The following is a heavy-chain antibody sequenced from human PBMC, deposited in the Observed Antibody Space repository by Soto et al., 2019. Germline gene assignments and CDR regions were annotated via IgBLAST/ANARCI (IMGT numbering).Heavy chain of an antibody. CDR2: ISYDGSNK. V-gene: IGHV3-30-3*01. CDR1: GFTFSSYA. Sequence: QVQLVESGGGVVQPGRSLRLSCEASGFTFSSYAMHWVRQAPGKGLEWVAVISYDGSNKYYADSVKGRFTISRDNSKNTLYLQMNSLRAEDTAVYYCARVDVEFTYYYDSSGYYLDYWGQGTLVTVSS. J-gene: IGHJ4*02. CDR3: ARVDVEFTYYYDSSGYYLDY. D-gene: IGHD3-22*01.